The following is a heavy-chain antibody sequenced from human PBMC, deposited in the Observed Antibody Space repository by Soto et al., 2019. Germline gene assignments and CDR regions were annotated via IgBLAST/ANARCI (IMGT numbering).Heavy chain of an antibody. J-gene: IGHJ4*02. CDR2: ISSSSSYI. D-gene: IGHD4-17*01. CDR1: GFTFSSYS. V-gene: IGHV3-21*01. Sequence: EVQLVESGGGLDKPGGSLRLSCAASGFTFSSYSMNWVRQAPGKGLEWVSSISSSSSYIYYADSVKGRFSIPRDNAKNSLYPQMNSLRAADTAVYYCAELNDYGVFVDYWGQGTLVTVSS. CDR3: AELNDYGVFVDY.